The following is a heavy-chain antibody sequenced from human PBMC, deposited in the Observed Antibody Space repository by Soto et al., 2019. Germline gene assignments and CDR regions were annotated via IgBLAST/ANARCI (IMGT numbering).Heavy chain of an antibody. Sequence: QVQLVQSGAEVRMPGSSVKVSCKASGGTLGSYTVTWVRQAPGQGLEWMGRILPNVDLPNYAETFQGRLTITADTSPSTAYIELSSLISPATALYYCVWSCLQYGLDHWGQGTLFTVSS. V-gene: IGHV1-69*02. CDR3: VWSCLQYGLDH. CDR2: ILPNVDLP. J-gene: IGHJ4*02. CDR1: GGTLGSYT. D-gene: IGHD1-26*01.